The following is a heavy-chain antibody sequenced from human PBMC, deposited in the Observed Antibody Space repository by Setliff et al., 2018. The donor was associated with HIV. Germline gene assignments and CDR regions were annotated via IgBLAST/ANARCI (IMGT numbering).Heavy chain of an antibody. J-gene: IGHJ5*01. CDR2: MVYTGGT. CDR3: ARVRLELRQYWFDS. Sequence: KASETLSLTCTVSGGSISGHYWSWIRQPPGKELEWIASMVYTGGTNYNPSLKSRVSVSVDTSKNHFSLKLNSVTAADTAVYYCARVRLELRQYWFDSWGQGSPVTVSS. CDR1: GGSISGHY. V-gene: IGHV4-59*11. D-gene: IGHD1-7*01.